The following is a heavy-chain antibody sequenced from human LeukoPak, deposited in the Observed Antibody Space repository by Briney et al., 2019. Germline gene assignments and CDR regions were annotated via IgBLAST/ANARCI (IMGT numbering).Heavy chain of an antibody. CDR1: GGSISSYY. Sequence: SETLSLTCTVSGGSISSYYWSWIRQPPRKGLEWIGYIYYSGSTNYNPSLKSRVTISVDTSKNQFSLKLSSVTAADTAVYYCARRWRHDYYGSGSLVDYWGQGTLVTVSS. J-gene: IGHJ4*02. CDR3: ARRWRHDYYGSGSLVDY. V-gene: IGHV4-59*08. D-gene: IGHD3-10*01. CDR2: IYYSGST.